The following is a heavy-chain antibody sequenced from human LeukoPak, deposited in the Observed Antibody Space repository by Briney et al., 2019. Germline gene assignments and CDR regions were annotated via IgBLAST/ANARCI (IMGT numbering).Heavy chain of an antibody. CDR3: ARRSIAVAGPFDY. CDR1: GFTFSSYS. CDR2: MSGSGGST. V-gene: IGHV3-23*01. Sequence: GGSLRLSCAASGFTFSSYSMNWVRQAPGKGLEWVSAMSGSGGSTYYADSVKGRFTISRDNSKNTLYLQMNSLRAEDTAVYYCARRSIAVAGPFDYWGQGTLVTVSS. J-gene: IGHJ4*02. D-gene: IGHD6-19*01.